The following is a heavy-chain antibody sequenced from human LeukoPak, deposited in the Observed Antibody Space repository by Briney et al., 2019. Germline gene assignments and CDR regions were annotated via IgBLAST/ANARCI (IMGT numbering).Heavy chain of an antibody. Sequence: SETLSLTCTVSGGSISSYYWSWIRQPPGKGLEWIGSIYHSGSTYYNPSLKSRVTISVDTSKNQFSLRLNSVTAADTAVYYCAREIGNAYCGGDCYPDYWGQGTLVTVSS. J-gene: IGHJ4*02. CDR1: GGSISSYY. D-gene: IGHD2-21*02. CDR3: AREIGNAYCGGDCYPDY. CDR2: IYHSGST. V-gene: IGHV4-38-2*02.